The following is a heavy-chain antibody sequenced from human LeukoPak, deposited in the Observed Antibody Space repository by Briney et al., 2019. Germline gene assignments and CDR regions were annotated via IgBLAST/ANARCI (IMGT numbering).Heavy chain of an antibody. D-gene: IGHD2-15*01. V-gene: IGHV1-24*01. J-gene: IGHJ3*02. CDR1: GYTLTELS. Sequence: GASVKVSCKVSGYTLTELSMHWVRQAPGKGLEWMGGFDPEDGETIYAQKFQGRVTMTEDTSTDTAYMELSSLRSEDTAVYYCATLLPRYRSGGSCYFNAFDIWGQGTMVTVSS. CDR3: ATLLPRYRSGGSCYFNAFDI. CDR2: FDPEDGET.